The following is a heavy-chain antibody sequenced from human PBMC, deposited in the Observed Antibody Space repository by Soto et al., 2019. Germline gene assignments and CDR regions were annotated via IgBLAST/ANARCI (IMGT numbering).Heavy chain of an antibody. CDR2: INPKCGDT. Sequence: QVRLVQSGAEVKEPGDSVRVSCEASGYTFTAYHIHWVRQAPGQGFEWMGWINPKCGDTGYAQDFQGRVSMTSDMSISTVYMELSRLTSDDTAIYYCARNMDYYYGRGSGNGHGVWGQGTTVTVFS. CDR3: ARNMDYYYGRGSGNGHGV. V-gene: IGHV1-2*02. J-gene: IGHJ6*02. D-gene: IGHD3-10*02. CDR1: GYTFTAYH.